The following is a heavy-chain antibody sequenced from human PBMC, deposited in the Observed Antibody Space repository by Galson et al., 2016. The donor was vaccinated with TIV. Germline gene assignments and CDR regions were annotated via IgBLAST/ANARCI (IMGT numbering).Heavy chain of an antibody. J-gene: IGHJ4*02. CDR2: IRSNTDGGTP. Sequence: SLRLSCAASGFTFSNAWMSWVRQAPGKGLEWVGRIRSNTDGGTPDYAAPVKGRFTISRDDSENTLYLQVNSLKIEDTAMYYCTTGLSRGSDYWGQGTLVTVSS. CDR1: GFTFSNAW. V-gene: IGHV3-15*05. D-gene: IGHD3-16*01. CDR3: TTGLSRGSDY.